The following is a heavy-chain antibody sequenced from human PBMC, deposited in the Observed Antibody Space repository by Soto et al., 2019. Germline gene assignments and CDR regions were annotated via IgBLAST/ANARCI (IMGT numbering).Heavy chain of an antibody. J-gene: IGHJ6*02. D-gene: IGHD1-1*01. Sequence: PSETLSLTCAVYGGSFSGYYWSWIRQPPGKGLEWIGEINHSGSTNYNPSLKSRVTISVDTSKNQFSLKLSSVTAADTAVYYCARRRTSRLRGYYYYGMDVWGQGTTVTVSS. CDR1: GGSFSGYY. CDR3: ARRRTSRLRGYYYYGMDV. V-gene: IGHV4-34*01. CDR2: INHSGST.